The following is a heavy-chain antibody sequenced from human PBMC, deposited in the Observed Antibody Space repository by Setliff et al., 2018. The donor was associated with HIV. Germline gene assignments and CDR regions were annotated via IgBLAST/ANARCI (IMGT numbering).Heavy chain of an antibody. D-gene: IGHD2-2*01. J-gene: IGHJ6*03. CDR2: ISALAGST. CDR1: GFTFRHYA. CDR3: AKTGEPAAAYYYYYYLDV. Sequence: LRLSCAASGFTFRHYAMSWVRQAPGKGLEWVSDISALAGSTFYADSVKGRFTISRDNSKGTLYLQMNSLRAEDTAVYYCAKTGEPAAAYYYYYYLDVWGKGTTVTVSS. V-gene: IGHV3-23*01.